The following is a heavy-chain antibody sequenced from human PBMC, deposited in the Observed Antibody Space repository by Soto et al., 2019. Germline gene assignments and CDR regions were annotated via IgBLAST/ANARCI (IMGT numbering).Heavy chain of an antibody. Sequence: ASVKVSCKASGYTFTSYGISWVRQAPGQGLEWMGWISAYNGNTNYAQKLQGRVTMTTDTSTGTAYMELRSLRSDDTAVYYCARDLTMVRGVTSWFDPWGQGTLVTVSS. V-gene: IGHV1-18*01. CDR3: ARDLTMVRGVTSWFDP. CDR1: GYTFTSYG. J-gene: IGHJ5*02. D-gene: IGHD3-10*01. CDR2: ISAYNGNT.